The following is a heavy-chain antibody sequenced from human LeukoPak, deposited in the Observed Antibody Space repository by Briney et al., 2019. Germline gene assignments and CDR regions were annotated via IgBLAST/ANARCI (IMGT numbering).Heavy chain of an antibody. CDR1: GFTFDDYA. D-gene: IGHD4-17*01. J-gene: IGHJ4*02. CDR3: AKARNHYGDYPYYFDY. V-gene: IGHV3-9*01. Sequence: GRSLRLSCSASGFTFDDYAMHWVRQAPGKGLEWVSGISWNSGSIGYADSVKGRFTISRDNAKNSLYLQMNSLRAEDTALYYCAKARNHYGDYPYYFDYWGQGTLVTVSS. CDR2: ISWNSGSI.